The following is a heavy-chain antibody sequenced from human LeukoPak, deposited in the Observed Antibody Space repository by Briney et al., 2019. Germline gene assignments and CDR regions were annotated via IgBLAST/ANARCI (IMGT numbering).Heavy chain of an antibody. CDR1: GASFGLYH. D-gene: IGHD3-10*01. J-gene: IGHJ5*02. Sequence: SETLSLACTVSGASFGLYHWTWIRQPPGKGLEWIGYIYYNGSTKYNVSLKSRVTISVDTSKNQFSLRLSSVTAADTAVYYCARDRAAGSDWVDPWGQGTLVTVSS. CDR3: ARDRAAGSDWVDP. V-gene: IGHV4-59*01. CDR2: IYYNGST.